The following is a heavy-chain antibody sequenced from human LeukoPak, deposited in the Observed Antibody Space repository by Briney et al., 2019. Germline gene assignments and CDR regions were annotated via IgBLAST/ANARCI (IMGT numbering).Heavy chain of an antibody. CDR1: GFTFSSYA. CDR3: AKDKEWELLGSAFDI. Sequence: GGSLRLSCAASGFTFSSYAMHWVRQAPGKGLEWVAVISYDGSNKYYADSVKGRFTISRDNSKNTLYLQMNSLRADDTAVYNCAKDKEWELLGSAFDIWGQGTMVTVSS. D-gene: IGHD1-26*01. J-gene: IGHJ3*02. CDR2: ISYDGSNK. V-gene: IGHV3-30-3*01.